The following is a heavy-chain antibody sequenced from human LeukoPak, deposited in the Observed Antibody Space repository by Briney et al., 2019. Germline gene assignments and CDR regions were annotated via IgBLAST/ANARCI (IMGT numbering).Heavy chain of an antibody. CDR1: GGSISSSTHY. CDR2: IYYSGST. V-gene: IGHV4-39*01. J-gene: IGHJ4*02. D-gene: IGHD3-22*01. CDR3: VRGYYEITGYWYFDY. Sequence: PSETLSPTCTVSGGSISSSTHYWGWIRQPPGKGPEWIGSIYYSGSTYYNPPLESRVTISVDTSRNQFSLKLSSVNAADTAVYYCVRGYYEITGYWYFDYWGQGTLVTVSS.